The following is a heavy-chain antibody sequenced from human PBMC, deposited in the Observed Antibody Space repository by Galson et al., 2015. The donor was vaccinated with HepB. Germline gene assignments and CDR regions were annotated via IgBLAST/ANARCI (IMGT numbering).Heavy chain of an antibody. D-gene: IGHD3-10*01. CDR2: IDPSDSYT. J-gene: IGHJ5*02. CDR3: ARERGRFGERGWFDP. CDR1: GYSFTSYW. V-gene: IGHV5-10-1*01. Sequence: QSGAEVKKPGESLRISCKGSGYSFTSYWTSWVRQMPGKGLEWMGRIDPSDSYTNYSPSFQGHVTISADKSISTAYLQWSSLKASDTAMYYCARERGRFGERGWFDPWGQGTLVTVSS.